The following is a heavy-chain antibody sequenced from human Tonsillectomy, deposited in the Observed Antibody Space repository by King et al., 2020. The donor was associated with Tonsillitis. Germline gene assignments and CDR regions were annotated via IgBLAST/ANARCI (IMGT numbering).Heavy chain of an antibody. CDR2: ISWNSGTI. D-gene: IGHD3-10*01. J-gene: IGHJ6*02. CDR1: GFTFDDYA. V-gene: IGHV3-9*01. CDR3: AKDRGGSGSYYEGMDV. Sequence: VQLVESGGGLVQPGRSLRLSCAASGFTFDDYAMHWVRQAPGKGLEWVSGISWNSGTIGCADSVKGRFTISRDNAKNSLYLHMNSLRAEDTAFYYCAKDRGGSGSYYEGMDVWGQGTTVTVSS.